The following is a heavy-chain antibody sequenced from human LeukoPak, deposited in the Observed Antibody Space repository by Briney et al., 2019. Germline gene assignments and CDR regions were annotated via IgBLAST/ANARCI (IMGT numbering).Heavy chain of an antibody. V-gene: IGHV3-11*03. CDR1: GFTFSDYY. J-gene: IGHJ4*02. D-gene: IGHD4-17*01. CDR3: ARGLTTVTSLAYY. Sequence: GGSLRLSCAASGFTFSDYYMNWIRQAPGKGLEWVSYISGSGSGANYADSVKGRFTISRDNAKNSLYLQMNSLGAEDTAMYYCARGLTTVTSLAYYWGQGTLVTVSS. CDR2: ISGSGSGA.